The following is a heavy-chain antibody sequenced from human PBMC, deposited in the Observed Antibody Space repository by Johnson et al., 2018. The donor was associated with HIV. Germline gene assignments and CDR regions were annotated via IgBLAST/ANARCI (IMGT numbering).Heavy chain of an antibody. CDR2: VSHDGSNE. J-gene: IGHJ3*02. CDR1: GFTFSSYA. CDR3: VKERQLVRSFDI. Sequence: VQLVESGGGGVQPGRSLRLSCAASGFTFSSYAMHWVRRAPGKGLEWLAVVSHDGSNEYYADSVKGRCTVSRDNTKNTLYLQMNSLRPEDTAVYYCVKERQLVRSFDIWGQGTMVPVSS. D-gene: IGHD6-6*01. V-gene: IGHV3-30*18.